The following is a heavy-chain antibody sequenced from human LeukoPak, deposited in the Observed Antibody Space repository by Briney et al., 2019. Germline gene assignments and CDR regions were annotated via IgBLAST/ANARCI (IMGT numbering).Heavy chain of an antibody. V-gene: IGHV4-39*07. CDR2: IYYSGST. J-gene: IGHJ4*02. Sequence: TSETLSLTCTVSGVSISSGPCYWTWIRQPPGKGLEWIGSIYYSGSTYYNPSLKSRVTISVDTSKNQFSLKLSSVTAADTAVYYCASVGPPAGTQSYYFDYWGQGTLVTVSS. D-gene: IGHD6-19*01. CDR1: GVSISSGPCY. CDR3: ASVGPPAGTQSYYFDY.